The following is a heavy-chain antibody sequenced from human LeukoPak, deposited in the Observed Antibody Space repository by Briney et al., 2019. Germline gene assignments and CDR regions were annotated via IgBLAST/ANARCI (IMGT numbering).Heavy chain of an antibody. V-gene: IGHV3-66*01. CDR2: IYSGGST. D-gene: IGHD1-26*01. Sequence: GGSLRLSCAASGFTVSSNYMSWVRQAPGKGLEWVSVIYSGGSTYYADSVKGRFTISRDNSKNTLYLQMNSLRAEDTAVYYCARGPPRSGSYRDYWGQGTLVTVSS. J-gene: IGHJ4*02. CDR3: ARGPPRSGSYRDY. CDR1: GFTVSSNY.